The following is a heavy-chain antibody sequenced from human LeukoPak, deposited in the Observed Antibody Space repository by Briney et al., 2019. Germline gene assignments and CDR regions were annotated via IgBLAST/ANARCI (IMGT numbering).Heavy chain of an antibody. CDR3: ARWGWFGEIRYYFDY. D-gene: IGHD3-10*01. J-gene: IGHJ4*02. Sequence: ASVKVSCKASGYTFTSYGISWVRQAPGQGLEWMGWISAYNGNTNYAQKLQSRVTMTTDTSTSTAYMELRSLRSDDTAVYYCARWGWFGEIRYYFDYWGQGTLVTVSS. CDR2: ISAYNGNT. V-gene: IGHV1-18*01. CDR1: GYTFTSYG.